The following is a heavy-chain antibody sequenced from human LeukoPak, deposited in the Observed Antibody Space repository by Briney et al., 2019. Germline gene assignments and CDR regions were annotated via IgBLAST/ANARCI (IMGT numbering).Heavy chain of an antibody. D-gene: IGHD1-26*01. Sequence: PGGSLRLSCAASGFTFSSYAMHWVRQAPGKGLEYVSAISSKGGSTYYANSVKGRFTISRDNSKNTLYLQMGSLRAEDMAVYYCARDVDGRFDYWGQGTLATVSS. CDR1: GFTFSSYA. CDR3: ARDVDGRFDY. J-gene: IGHJ4*02. CDR2: ISSKGGST. V-gene: IGHV3-64*01.